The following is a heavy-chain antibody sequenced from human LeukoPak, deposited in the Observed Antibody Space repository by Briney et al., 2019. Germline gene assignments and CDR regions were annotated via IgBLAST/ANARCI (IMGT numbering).Heavy chain of an antibody. J-gene: IGHJ3*02. D-gene: IGHD2-21*02. V-gene: IGHV4-39*07. CDR1: GGSISSSSYY. CDR3: ARVQHWVTGAFDI. Sequence: SETLSLTCTVSGGSISSSSYYWGWIRQPPGKGLEWIGSIYHSGSTFYNPSLKSRVTISVDTSKNQFSLKLSSVTAADTAVYYCARVQHWVTGAFDIWGQGTMVTVSS. CDR2: IYHSGST.